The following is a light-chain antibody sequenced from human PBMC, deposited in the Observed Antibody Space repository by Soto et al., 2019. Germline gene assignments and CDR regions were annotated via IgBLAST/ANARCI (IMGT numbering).Light chain of an antibody. CDR1: SSDVGGYNY. CDR3: NSFAGSNNVL. J-gene: IGLJ2*01. V-gene: IGLV2-8*01. Sequence: QCVLTQPPSASGSPGQSVTISCTGTSSDVGGYNYVSWYQQHPGKAPKLMFYEVTRRPSGVPDRFSGFKSGNTASLTVSGLQAEDEAGYYCNSFAGSNNVLFGGGTKVTGL. CDR2: EVT.